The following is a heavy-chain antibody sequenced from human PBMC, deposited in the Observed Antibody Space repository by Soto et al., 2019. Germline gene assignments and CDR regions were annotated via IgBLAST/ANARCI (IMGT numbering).Heavy chain of an antibody. CDR3: GTRGGGGGY. CDR1: GFTVSNNY. V-gene: IGHV3-53*01. CDR2: IYSGGYT. Sequence: EVQLVESGGGLIQPGGSLRLSCAVSGFTVSNNYMSWVRQAPGKGLEGVSVIYSGGYTAYGDSVKGRFTISRDNSKNTIYLKLKTLRATARAVFSCGTRGGGGGYWGQGTLVTVSS. D-gene: IGHD3-16*01. J-gene: IGHJ4*02.